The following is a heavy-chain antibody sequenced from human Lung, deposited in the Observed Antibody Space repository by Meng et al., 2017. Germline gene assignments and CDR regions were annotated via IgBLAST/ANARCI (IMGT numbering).Heavy chain of an antibody. Sequence: EVQLVESGVGLVKPGGFLRLSCAASGFTFSSYSMNWVRQAPGKGLEWVSSISSSSAYADSVKGRFTISRDNAKNSLYLQMNSLRAEDTAVYYCARGRVVVAATPSDYWGQGTLVTVSS. V-gene: IGHV3-21*01. J-gene: IGHJ4*02. D-gene: IGHD2-15*01. CDR1: GFTFSSYS. CDR2: ISSSSA. CDR3: ARGRVVVAATPSDY.